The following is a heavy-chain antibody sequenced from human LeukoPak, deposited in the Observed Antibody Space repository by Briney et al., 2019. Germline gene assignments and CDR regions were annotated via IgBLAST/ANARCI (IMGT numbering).Heavy chain of an antibody. D-gene: IGHD6-19*01. CDR3: ARDRSSGWYLTPGFDP. Sequence: SGGSLRLSCSASGFPFSSYAMHWVRQAPGKGLEYVSAISDSGGSTYYADSVKGRFTISRDNSKNSLYLQINSLRAEDTAVYYCARDRSSGWYLTPGFDPWGQGTLVTVSS. J-gene: IGHJ5*02. V-gene: IGHV3-64*04. CDR1: GFPFSSYA. CDR2: ISDSGGST.